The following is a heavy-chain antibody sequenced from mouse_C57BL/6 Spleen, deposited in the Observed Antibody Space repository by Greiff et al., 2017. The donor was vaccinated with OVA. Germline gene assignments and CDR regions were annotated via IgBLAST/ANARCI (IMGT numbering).Heavy chain of an antibody. J-gene: IGHJ2*01. CDR2: ISDGGSYT. CDR3: ARDRELGFDY. V-gene: IGHV5-4*01. CDR1: GFTFSSYA. Sequence: EVKLVESGGGLVKPGGSLKLSCAASGFTFSSYAMSWVRQTPEKRLEWVATISDGGSYTYYPDNVKGRFTISRDNAKNNLYLQMSHLKSEDTARYYCARDRELGFDYWGQGTTLTVSS. D-gene: IGHD4-1*01.